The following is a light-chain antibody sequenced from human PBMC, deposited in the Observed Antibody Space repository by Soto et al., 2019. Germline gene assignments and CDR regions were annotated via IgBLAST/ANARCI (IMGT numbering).Light chain of an antibody. CDR1: IGDIGTYNY. CDR2: EVV. CDR3: SSYSSGSTL. V-gene: IGLV2-14*01. J-gene: IGLJ2*01. Sequence: QAALTQPASVSGSPGQSITISCTGTIGDIGTYNYVSWYQQHPGKVPKLIIYEVVHRPSGVSNRFSGNKSGNTASLTISGLQAEDEADYYCSSYSSGSTLFGGGTKVTVL.